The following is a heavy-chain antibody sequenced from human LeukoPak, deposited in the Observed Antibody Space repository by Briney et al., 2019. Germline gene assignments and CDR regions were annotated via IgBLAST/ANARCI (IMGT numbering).Heavy chain of an antibody. V-gene: IGHV3-23*01. CDR3: AKTAGTTASKLDY. CDR1: GFTFSRYA. Sequence: GGSLRLSCAASGFTFSRYAMSWGRQAPGKGLEWVSTITSIGNSTYYTDSVKGRFSISRDNSNSTLYLQMNSLRAEDTAIYYCAKTAGTTASKLDYWGQGTLVSVSS. CDR2: ITSIGNST. J-gene: IGHJ4*02. D-gene: IGHD1-1*01.